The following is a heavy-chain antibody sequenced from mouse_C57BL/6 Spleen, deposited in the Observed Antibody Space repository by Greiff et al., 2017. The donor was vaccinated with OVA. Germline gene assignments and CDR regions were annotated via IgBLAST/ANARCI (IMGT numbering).Heavy chain of an antibody. Sequence: VQLKESGAELVKPGASVKLSCTASGFNIKDYYMHWVKQRTEQGLEWIGRIDPEDGETKYAPKFQGKATITADTSSNTAYLQLSSLTSEDTAVYYCARGSLYSNYVYYAMDYWGQGTSVTVSS. CDR1: GFNIKDYY. V-gene: IGHV14-2*01. D-gene: IGHD2-5*01. CDR3: ARGSLYSNYVYYAMDY. CDR2: IDPEDGET. J-gene: IGHJ4*01.